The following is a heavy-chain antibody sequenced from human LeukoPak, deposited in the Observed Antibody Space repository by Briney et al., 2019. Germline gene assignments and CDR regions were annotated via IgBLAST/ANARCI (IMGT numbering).Heavy chain of an antibody. J-gene: IGHJ4*02. CDR2: INGDGSST. CDR1: KFTFSNYW. CDR3: ARVRYSYGLLDY. D-gene: IGHD5-18*01. V-gene: IGHV3-74*01. Sequence: GGSLRLSCVVSKFTFSNYWMHWVRQAPGEGLVWVSRINGDGSSTAYADSVKGRFTISRDNAKNTLYLQMNSLRAEDTAVYYCARVRYSYGLLDYWGQGTLVTVSS.